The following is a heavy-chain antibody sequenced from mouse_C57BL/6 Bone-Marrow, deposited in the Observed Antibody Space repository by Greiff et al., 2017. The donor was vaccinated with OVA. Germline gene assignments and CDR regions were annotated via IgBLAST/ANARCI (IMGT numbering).Heavy chain of an antibody. CDR3: ARGDY. J-gene: IGHJ2*01. CDR2: VYPRSGNT. Sequence: VQLQESGAELARPGASVKLSCKASGYTFTSYGISWVKQRTGQGLEWIGEVYPRSGNTYYNEKFKGKATLTADTSYSTAYMELRRLTAEDSWVYFCARGDYWGQGTTLTVSS. V-gene: IGHV1-81*01. CDR1: GYTFTSYG.